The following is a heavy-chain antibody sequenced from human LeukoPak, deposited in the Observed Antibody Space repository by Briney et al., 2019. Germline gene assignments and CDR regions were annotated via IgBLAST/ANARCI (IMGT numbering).Heavy chain of an antibody. Sequence: GRSLRLSCAASGFTFSSYAMHWVRQAPGKGLEWVAVISYDGSNKYYADSVKGRFTISRDNSKNTLYLQMNSLRAEDTAVYYCARTSEGYAGRGYFDYWGQGTLVTVSS. CDR3: ARTSEGYAGRGYFDY. CDR2: ISYDGSNK. J-gene: IGHJ4*02. V-gene: IGHV3-30*04. CDR1: GFTFSSYA. D-gene: IGHD5-12*01.